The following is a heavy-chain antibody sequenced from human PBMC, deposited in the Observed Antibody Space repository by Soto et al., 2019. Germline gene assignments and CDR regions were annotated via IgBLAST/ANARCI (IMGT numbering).Heavy chain of an antibody. CDR2: ISISSSDR. CDR1: GFTLSTYT. J-gene: IGHJ4*01. V-gene: IGHV3-21*06. Sequence: PGGSLRLSCAASGFTLSTYTMNWVRQAPGKGLEWVSSISISSSDRYYADSVRGRFTISRDNAKNALYLQTNSLRADDTAVYFCVRGMNPLFGGQGTLVTVSS. CDR3: VRGMNPLF.